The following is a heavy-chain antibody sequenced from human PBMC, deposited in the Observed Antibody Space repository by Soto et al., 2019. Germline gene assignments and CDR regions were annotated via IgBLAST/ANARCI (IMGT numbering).Heavy chain of an antibody. Sequence: GGSLRLSCAASGFTFSSYGMHWVRQAPGKGLEWVAVIWYDGSNKYYADSVKGRFTISRDNSKNTLYLQMNSLRAEDTAVYYCAISRPNWNDDYFDYWGQGTLVTVSS. D-gene: IGHD1-20*01. V-gene: IGHV3-33*01. J-gene: IGHJ4*02. CDR2: IWYDGSNK. CDR3: AISRPNWNDDYFDY. CDR1: GFTFSSYG.